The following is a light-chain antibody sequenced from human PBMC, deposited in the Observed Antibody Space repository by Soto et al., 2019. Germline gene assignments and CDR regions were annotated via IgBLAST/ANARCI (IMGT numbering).Light chain of an antibody. J-gene: IGKJ4*01. Sequence: DIQLTQSPSFLSASVGDRVTVTCRASQGISNFLAWYQQKPGKAPKLLIYAASTLQSGVPSRFSGSESGTEFTLPITSLQPEDFATYCCQQLNTSPLTFGGGTKVAIK. V-gene: IGKV1-9*01. CDR1: QGISNF. CDR2: AAS. CDR3: QQLNTSPLT.